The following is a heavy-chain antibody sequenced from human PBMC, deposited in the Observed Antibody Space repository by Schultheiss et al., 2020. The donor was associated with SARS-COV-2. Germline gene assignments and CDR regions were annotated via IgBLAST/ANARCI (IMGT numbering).Heavy chain of an antibody. CDR3: AKGRYYDILTGYYDFDY. J-gene: IGHJ4*02. CDR2: ISYDGSNK. CDR1: GFTFSSYA. D-gene: IGHD3-9*01. Sequence: GGSLRLSCAASGFTFSSYAMHWVRQAPGKGLEWVAVISYDGSNKYYADSVKGRFTISRDNSKNTLYLQMNSLRAEDTAVYYCAKGRYYDILTGYYDFDYWGQGTLVTVSS. V-gene: IGHV3-30*04.